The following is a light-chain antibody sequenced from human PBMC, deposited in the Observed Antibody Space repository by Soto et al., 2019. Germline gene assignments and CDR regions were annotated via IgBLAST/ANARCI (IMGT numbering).Light chain of an antibody. CDR3: QQYLTYSSLT. CDR2: KAS. CDR1: QTIDSW. Sequence: DIQMTQSPSTLSASVGDRVTITCRASQTIDSWLAWYQQRPGKPPNLLIYKASTLASGVPSRFSGSGSGTEFTLTISSLQPDDFATYYCQQYLTYSSLTFGGGTKV. J-gene: IGKJ4*01. V-gene: IGKV1-5*03.